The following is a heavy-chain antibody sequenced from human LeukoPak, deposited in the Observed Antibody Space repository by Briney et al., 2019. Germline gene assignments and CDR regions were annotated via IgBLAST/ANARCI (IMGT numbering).Heavy chain of an antibody. CDR1: GYTFTSYA. CDR2: INAGNGNT. D-gene: IGHD5-18*01. CDR3: ARDLLIQPGEGLDY. J-gene: IGHJ4*02. V-gene: IGHV1-3*01. Sequence: ASVKVSCKASGYTFTSYAMHWVRQAPGQRLEWMGWINAGNGNTKYSQKFQGRVTITRDTSASTVYMELSSLRSEDTAVYYCARDLLIQPGEGLDYWGQGTLVTVSS.